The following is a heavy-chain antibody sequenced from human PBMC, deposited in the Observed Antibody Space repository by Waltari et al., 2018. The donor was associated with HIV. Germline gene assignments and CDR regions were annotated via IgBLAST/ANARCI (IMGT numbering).Heavy chain of an antibody. CDR2: INPNSGGT. J-gene: IGHJ4*02. Sequence: QVQLVQSGAEVKKPGASVTVSCKASGYTFTGYYMHWVRQAPGQGLEWMGWINPNSGGTNYAQKFQGRVTMTRDTSISTAYMELSRLRSDDTAVYYCATDTTHYYDSSGYTHWGQGTLVTVSS. V-gene: IGHV1-2*02. CDR3: ATDTTHYYDSSGYTH. D-gene: IGHD3-22*01. CDR1: GYTFTGYY.